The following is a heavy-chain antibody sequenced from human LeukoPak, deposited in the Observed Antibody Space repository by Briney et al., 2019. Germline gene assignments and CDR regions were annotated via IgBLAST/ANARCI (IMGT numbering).Heavy chain of an antibody. CDR2: IKCDGSEK. Sequence: GGSLRLSRAGSGFTLSGYWMTWVRRAPGKGLEWVANIKCDGSEKQYVDSVKGRFTISRDNAKNSLYLQMNSLRVEDMAVYYCARGLGWLDPWGQGTLVTVSS. J-gene: IGHJ5*02. CDR1: GFTLSGYW. V-gene: IGHV3-7*01. CDR3: ARGLGWLDP.